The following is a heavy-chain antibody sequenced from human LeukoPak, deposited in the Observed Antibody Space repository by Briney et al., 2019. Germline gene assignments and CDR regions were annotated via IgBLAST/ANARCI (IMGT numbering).Heavy chain of an antibody. CDR3: AKDSWNYFLGGSRPRHFDY. CDR1: GFTFSSYG. Sequence: GRSLRLSCAASGFTFSSYGMHSVRQAPGKGLEWVAVESYDGSNKYYTDSVKGRFTISRDNCKNTLYLQVNSLRAEDTAVYYCAKDSWNYFLGGSRPRHFDYWGQGTLVTVSS. J-gene: IGHJ4*02. V-gene: IGHV3-30*18. D-gene: IGHD1-7*01. CDR2: ESYDGSNK.